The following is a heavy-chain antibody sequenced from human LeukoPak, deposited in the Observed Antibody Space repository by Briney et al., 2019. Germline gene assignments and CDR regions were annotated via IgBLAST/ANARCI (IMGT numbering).Heavy chain of an antibody. V-gene: IGHV1-3*01. CDR3: ARGGPNRSGWTLDY. CDR2: VNGDNGDT. D-gene: IGHD6-19*01. J-gene: IGHJ4*02. Sequence: ASVKVSCKASGYTFTNYALHWVRLAPGQRLEWMGWVNGDNGDTESSQQFQGRVTITWDTSATTAYMELSSLRPEDTAVYYCARGGPNRSGWTLDYWGQGTLVTVSS. CDR1: GYTFTNYA.